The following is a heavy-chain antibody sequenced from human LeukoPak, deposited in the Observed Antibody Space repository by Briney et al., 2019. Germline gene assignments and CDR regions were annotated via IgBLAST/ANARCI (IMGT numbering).Heavy chain of an antibody. Sequence: GESLKISCKASGYRFTTYWIGWVRQIPGKGLEWMGIVYPGDSDTRYSPSFQGQVTISADKSISTAYLQWSSLKASDTAMYYCARQGYCSTTSCYGINWFDPWGQGTLVTVSS. D-gene: IGHD2-2*01. CDR2: VYPGDSDT. CDR3: ARQGYCSTTSCYGINWFDP. V-gene: IGHV5-51*01. CDR1: GYRFTTYW. J-gene: IGHJ5*02.